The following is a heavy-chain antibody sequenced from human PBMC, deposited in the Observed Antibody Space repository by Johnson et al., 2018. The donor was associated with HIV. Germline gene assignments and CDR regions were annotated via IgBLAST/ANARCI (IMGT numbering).Heavy chain of an antibody. D-gene: IGHD3-22*01. J-gene: IGHJ3*02. V-gene: IGHV3-30-3*01. Sequence: QVQLVESGGGVVRPGRSLRLSCAASGFTFSSYAMHWVRQAPGKGLEWVAVISYDGSNKYYADSVKGRFTISRDNSKNTLYLQMNSLRAEDTAVYYCAIAEVPYYDSSGYPSGVSRAFDIWGQGTMVTVSS. CDR3: AIAEVPYYDSSGYPSGVSRAFDI. CDR2: ISYDGSNK. CDR1: GFTFSSYA.